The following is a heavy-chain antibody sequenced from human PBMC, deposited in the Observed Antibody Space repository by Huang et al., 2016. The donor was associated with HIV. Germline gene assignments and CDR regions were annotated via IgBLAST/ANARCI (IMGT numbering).Heavy chain of an antibody. CDR3: ARVGGVAAGTFGTFDI. V-gene: IGHV3-21*01. J-gene: IGHJ3*02. CDR1: GFTFSSYS. CDR2: ISSSSSNI. D-gene: IGHD6-19*01. Sequence: EVQLVESGGGLVKPGGSLRLSCAASGFTFSSYSMNWVRQAPGKGLECVSSISSSSSNIYYADSVKGRFTISRDNAKNSLYLQMNSLRAEDTAVYYCARVGGVAAGTFGTFDIWGQGTMVTVSS.